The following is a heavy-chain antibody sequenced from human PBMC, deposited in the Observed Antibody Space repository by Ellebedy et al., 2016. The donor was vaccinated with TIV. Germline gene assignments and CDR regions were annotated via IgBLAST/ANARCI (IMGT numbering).Heavy chain of an antibody. Sequence: PGGSLRLSCAASGFTFSSYAMSWVRQAPGKGLEWVSTITGRGDTTYYADSVKGRFTISRDNSKNTLSLQMKSLRAEDTAVYYCATDPDATYYYDDGFDSWGQGTLVTVSS. V-gene: IGHV3-23*01. J-gene: IGHJ5*01. CDR3: ATDPDATYYYDDGFDS. CDR1: GFTFSSYA. CDR2: ITGRGDTT. D-gene: IGHD3-22*01.